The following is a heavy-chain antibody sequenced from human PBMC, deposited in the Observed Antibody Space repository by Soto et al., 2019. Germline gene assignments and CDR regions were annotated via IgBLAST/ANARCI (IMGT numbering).Heavy chain of an antibody. D-gene: IGHD4-17*01. CDR2: IIPIFGTA. CDR3: ARVSESSYGDFSYAFDI. Sequence: QVQLVQSGAEVKKPGSSVKVSCKASGGTFSSYAISWVRQAPGQGLEWMGGIIPIFGTANYAQKFQGRVTITADESTSAAYMELSSLRYEDTAVYYCARVSESSYGDFSYAFDIWGQGTMVTVSS. CDR1: GGTFSSYA. J-gene: IGHJ3*02. V-gene: IGHV1-69*01.